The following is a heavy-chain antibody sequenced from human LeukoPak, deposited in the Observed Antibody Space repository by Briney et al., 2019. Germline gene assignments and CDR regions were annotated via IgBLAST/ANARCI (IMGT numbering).Heavy chain of an antibody. CDR2: IIPIFGTA. Sequence: SVKVSCKASGGTFSSYAISWVRQAPGQGLEWMGGIIPIFGTANYAQKFQGRVTITADESTSTAYMELSSLRSEDTAVYYCARVRSRVDYDSSGYYYYFDYWGQGTLVTVSS. J-gene: IGHJ4*02. D-gene: IGHD3-22*01. CDR3: ARVRSRVDYDSSGYYYYFDY. CDR1: GGTFSSYA. V-gene: IGHV1-69*13.